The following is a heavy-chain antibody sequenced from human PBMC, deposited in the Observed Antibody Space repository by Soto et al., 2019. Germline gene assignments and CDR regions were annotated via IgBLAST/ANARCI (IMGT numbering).Heavy chain of an antibody. J-gene: IGHJ6*03. CDR1: GFAFSTYG. CDR3: ARDYAMYARGYYYYMDV. Sequence: GGSLRLSCAASGFAFSTYGMHWVRQAPGKGLEWVAVIWYDGSNEFYADSVKGRFTISRDNSKNTVYLQMNSLRDDDTAVYYCARDYAMYARGYYYYMDVWGKGTTVTVSS. CDR2: IWYDGSNE. V-gene: IGHV3-33*01. D-gene: IGHD2-8*01.